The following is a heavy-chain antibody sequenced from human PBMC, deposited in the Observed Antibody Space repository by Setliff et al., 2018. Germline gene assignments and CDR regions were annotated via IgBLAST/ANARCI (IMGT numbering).Heavy chain of an antibody. CDR1: GGSISSGDYY. V-gene: IGHV4-30-4*08. J-gene: IGHJ4*02. CDR3: ARSFSRREKFLLDY. CDR2: IYHSGST. Sequence: KPSETLSLTCTVSGGSISSGDYYWSWIRQPPGKGLEWIGYIYHSGSTYYNPSLKSRVTISIDTSKNQFSLKVSSVTAADTAVYYRARSFSRREKFLLDYWGQGALVTVSS.